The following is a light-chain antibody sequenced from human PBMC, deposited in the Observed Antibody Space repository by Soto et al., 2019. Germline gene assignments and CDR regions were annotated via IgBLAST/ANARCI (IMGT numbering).Light chain of an antibody. V-gene: IGLV2-14*03. J-gene: IGLJ3*02. CDR1: STDVGGSNF. CDR2: DVS. CDR3: TSYAGSNIWV. Sequence: QSAPTQPASVSGSPGQSITISCTGTSTDVGGSNFVSWYQQYPGKAPKLIIYDVSSRPSGISYRFSGSKSVNTASLTVSGLQAEDEADYYCTSYAGSNIWVFGGGTKLTVL.